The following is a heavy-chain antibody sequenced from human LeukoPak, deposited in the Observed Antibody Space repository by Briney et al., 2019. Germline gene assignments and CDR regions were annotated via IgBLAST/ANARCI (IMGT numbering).Heavy chain of an antibody. CDR1: GGSISSYY. D-gene: IGHD3-22*01. CDR2: IYTSGST. CDR3: ARDSVHYYDSSGPDGYFDY. Sequence: PSETLSLTCTVCGGSISSYYWSWIRQPAGKGLEWIGRIYTSGSTNYNPSLKSRVTMSVDTSKNQFSLKLSSVTAADTAVYYCARDSVHYYDSSGPDGYFDYWGQGTLVTVST. J-gene: IGHJ4*02. V-gene: IGHV4-4*07.